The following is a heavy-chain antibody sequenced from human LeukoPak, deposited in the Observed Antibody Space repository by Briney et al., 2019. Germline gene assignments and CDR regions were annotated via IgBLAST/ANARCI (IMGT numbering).Heavy chain of an antibody. V-gene: IGHV3-30*18. CDR1: GFTLSSCG. CDR2: ITYDGITT. J-gene: IGHJ4*02. Sequence: GGSPRLSCVASGFTLSSCGMHWVRQAPGKGLEWVAVITYDGITTYSDDSVKGRFTISRDTSKSTLHLQMNNLRPEDTAVYFCVKEQGSGYYRTADYWGQGTLVTVSS. CDR3: VKEQGSGYYRTADY. D-gene: IGHD3-10*01.